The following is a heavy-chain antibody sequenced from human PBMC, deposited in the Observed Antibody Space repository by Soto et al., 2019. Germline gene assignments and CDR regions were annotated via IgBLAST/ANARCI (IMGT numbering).Heavy chain of an antibody. CDR3: ARIGGNSADYYYGMDV. CDR1: GFTFSSYW. D-gene: IGHD2-21*02. J-gene: IGHJ6*02. CDR2: INSDGSST. Sequence: GGSLRLSCAASGFTFSSYWMHWVRQAPGKGLVWVSRINSDGSSTSYADSVKGRFTISADKSISTAYLQWSSLKASDTAMYYCARIGGNSADYYYGMDVWGQGTTVTVSS. V-gene: IGHV3-74*01.